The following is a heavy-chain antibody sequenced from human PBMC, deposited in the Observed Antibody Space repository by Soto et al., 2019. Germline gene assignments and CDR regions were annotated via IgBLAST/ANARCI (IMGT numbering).Heavy chain of an antibody. CDR1: GFTFSSYS. V-gene: IGHV3-48*01. J-gene: IGHJ6*03. CDR2: ISSSSSTI. Sequence: HPGGSLRLSCAASGFTFSSYSMNWVRQAPGKGLEWVSYISSSSSTIYYADSVKGRFTISRDNAKNSLYLQMNSLRAEDTAVYYCAREVRYYYYYMDVWGKGTTVTVSS. D-gene: IGHD3-10*01. CDR3: AREVRYYYYYMDV.